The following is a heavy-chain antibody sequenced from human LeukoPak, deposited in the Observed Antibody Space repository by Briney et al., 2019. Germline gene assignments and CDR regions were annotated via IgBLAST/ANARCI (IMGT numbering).Heavy chain of an antibody. D-gene: IGHD6-13*01. CDR2: INHSGST. CDR1: GGSFSGYY. CDR3: ARGSSSWYRTRCWFDP. Sequence: SETLSLTCAVYGGSFSGYYWSWIRQPPGEGLEWIGEINHSGSTNYNPSLKSRVTISVDTSKNQFSLKLSSVTAADTAVYYCARGSSSWYRTRCWFDPWGQGTLVTVSS. J-gene: IGHJ5*02. V-gene: IGHV4-34*01.